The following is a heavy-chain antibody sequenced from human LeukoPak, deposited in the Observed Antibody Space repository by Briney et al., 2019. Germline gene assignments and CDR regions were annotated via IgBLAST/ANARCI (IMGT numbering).Heavy chain of an antibody. CDR3: AKEGYYDSSGYYYGPYFQH. J-gene: IGHJ1*01. CDR1: GFTFSSYA. V-gene: IGHV3-23*01. Sequence: GGSLRLSCAASGFTFSSYAMSWVRQAPGKGLEWVSAISGSGGSTYYADSVKGRFTISRDNSKNTLYLQMNSLRAEDTAVYYCAKEGYYDSSGYYYGPYFQHWGQGTLVTVSS. D-gene: IGHD3-22*01. CDR2: ISGSGGST.